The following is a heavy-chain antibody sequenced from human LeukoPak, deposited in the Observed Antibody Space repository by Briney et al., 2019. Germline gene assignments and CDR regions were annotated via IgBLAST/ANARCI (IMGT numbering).Heavy chain of an antibody. CDR3: AKPLDPTSGDY. CDR2: ISGSGGST. D-gene: IGHD1-1*01. J-gene: IGHJ4*02. CDR1: GFTFSRYG. Sequence: GSLRLSCAASGFTFSRYGMSWVRQAPGKGLEWVSAISGSGGSTYYADSVKGRFTISRDNSKNTLYLQMNSLRAEDTAVYYCAKPLDPTSGDYWGQGTLVTVSS. V-gene: IGHV3-23*01.